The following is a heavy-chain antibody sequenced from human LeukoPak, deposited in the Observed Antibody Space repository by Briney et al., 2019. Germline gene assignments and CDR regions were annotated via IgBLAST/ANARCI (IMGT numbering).Heavy chain of an antibody. CDR1: GYTFTSYG. CDR2: ISAYNGNT. J-gene: IGHJ5*02. CDR3: ARDTVRGVIISGENWFDP. V-gene: IGHV1-18*01. D-gene: IGHD3-10*01. Sequence: ASVKVSCKASGYTFTSYGISWVRQAPGQGLEWMGWISAYNGNTNYAQKLQGRVTMTTDTSTSTAYMELRSLRSDDTAVYYCARDTVRGVIISGENWFDPWGQGTLVTVSS.